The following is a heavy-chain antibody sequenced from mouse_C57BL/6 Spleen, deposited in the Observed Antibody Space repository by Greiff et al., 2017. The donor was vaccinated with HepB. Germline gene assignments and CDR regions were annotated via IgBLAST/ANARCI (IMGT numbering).Heavy chain of an antibody. D-gene: IGHD2-13*01. CDR3: ARDSGDPYFDD. Sequence: EVQVVESGGGLVKPGGSLKLSCAASGFTFSSYAMSWVRQTPEKRLEWVATISDGGSYTYSPDNVKGRFTISRDNAKNNLYLQMSHLKSEDTAMYYCARDSGDPYFDDWGQGTTLTVSS. CDR1: GFTFSSYA. CDR2: ISDGGSYT. J-gene: IGHJ2*01. V-gene: IGHV5-4*01.